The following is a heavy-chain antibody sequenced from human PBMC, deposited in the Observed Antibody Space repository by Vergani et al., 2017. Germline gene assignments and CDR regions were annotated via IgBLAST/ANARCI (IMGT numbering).Heavy chain of an antibody. CDR3: ATVGYRRWGYYFDY. CDR1: GDSISSNNC. V-gene: IGHV4-4*02. Sequence: QVQLQESGPGLVKPAGTLYLTCAVSGDSISSNNCWTWVRQPPGKGLEWVGEICHTEDTKYSPSLKSRVTVSVDESRNLFSLGLNSVNAAVTAVYYCATVGYRRWGYYFDYWGQGVLVTVSS. D-gene: IGHD2-2*02. CDR2: ICHTEDT. J-gene: IGHJ4*02.